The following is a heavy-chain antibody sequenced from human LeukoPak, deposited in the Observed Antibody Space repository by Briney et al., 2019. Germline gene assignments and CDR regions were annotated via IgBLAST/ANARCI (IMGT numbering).Heavy chain of an antibody. D-gene: IGHD1-14*01. CDR1: GDSITSSAFY. J-gene: IGHJ4*02. Sequence: SEILSLTCTVSGDSITSSAFYWGWIRQPPGKGLEWIGYIYHSGSTYYNPSLKSRVTISVDRSKNQFSLKLSSVTAADTAVYYCARGYPFDYWGQGTLVTVSS. V-gene: IGHV4-30-2*01. CDR2: IYHSGST. CDR3: ARGYPFDY.